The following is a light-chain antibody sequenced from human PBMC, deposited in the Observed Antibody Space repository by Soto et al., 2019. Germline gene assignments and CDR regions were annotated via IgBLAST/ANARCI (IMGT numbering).Light chain of an antibody. CDR2: KAS. CDR3: QQYNSYSPM. Sequence: DIQMTQSPSTLSASVGDRVTITCRASQSMSVWLAWYQQKAGKAPNLLIYKASRLESGGPSRYSDSGYETESALTISGLQPGDCAIYYCQQYNSYSPMFGQGTKVEVK. J-gene: IGKJ1*01. V-gene: IGKV1-5*03. CDR1: QSMSVW.